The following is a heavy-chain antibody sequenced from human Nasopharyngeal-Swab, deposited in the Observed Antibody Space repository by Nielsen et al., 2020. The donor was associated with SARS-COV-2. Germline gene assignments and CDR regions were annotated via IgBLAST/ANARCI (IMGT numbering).Heavy chain of an antibody. CDR2: ISSSSSTI. Sequence: GGSLRLSCAASGFTVSSNYMSWVRQAPGKGLEWVSYISSSSSTIYYADSVKGRFTISRDNAKNSLYLQMNSLRAEDTAVYYCARDKPAAIRRYYYYMDVWGKGTTVTVSS. CDR1: GFTVSSNY. J-gene: IGHJ6*03. D-gene: IGHD2-2*02. CDR3: ARDKPAAIRRYYYYMDV. V-gene: IGHV3-48*01.